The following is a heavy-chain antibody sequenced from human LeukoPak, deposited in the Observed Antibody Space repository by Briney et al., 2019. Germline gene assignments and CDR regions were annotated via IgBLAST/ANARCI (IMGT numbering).Heavy chain of an antibody. V-gene: IGHV4-34*01. Sequence: SETLSLTCAVSGVSFNDYYWSWVRQTPGKGLEWIGEINHSGYTNDSPSLKSRVTISIDTSRNQFSLNLRSVTVADTGIYYCTRINTGHDYWGQGTLVAVSS. CDR3: TRINTGHDY. CDR2: INHSGYT. D-gene: IGHD3-10*01. CDR1: GVSFNDYY. J-gene: IGHJ4*02.